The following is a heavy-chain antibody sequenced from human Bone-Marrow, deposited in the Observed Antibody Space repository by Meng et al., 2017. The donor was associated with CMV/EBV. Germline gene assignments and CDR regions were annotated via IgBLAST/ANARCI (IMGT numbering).Heavy chain of an antibody. Sequence: GESLKISCGASGFTFRTYSLNWVRQAPGKGLEWVSSISSSSSYIYYGDAVKGRFTIPRDNAKNSMYLQMNSLRAEDTAVYYCARRTTVTKYLDYLGQGTRVTVSS. D-gene: IGHD4-17*01. CDR1: GFTFRTYS. V-gene: IGHV3-21*01. CDR2: ISSSSSYI. CDR3: ARRTTVTKYLDY. J-gene: IGHJ4*02.